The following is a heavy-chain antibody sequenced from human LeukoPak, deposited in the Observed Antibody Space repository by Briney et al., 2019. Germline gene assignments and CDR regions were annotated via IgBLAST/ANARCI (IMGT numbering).Heavy chain of an antibody. J-gene: IGHJ4*02. V-gene: IGHV4-31*03. CDR2: IYYSGST. CDR3: ARVPLRSRYFDY. Sequence: PSQTLSLTCTVSGGSISIGFYYWSWIRQHPGKGLEWIGYIYYSGSTSYYPSLKSRLTISVDTSKNQFSLKLSSVTAADTAVYYCARVPLRSRYFDYWGQGTLVTVSS. CDR1: GGSISIGFYY.